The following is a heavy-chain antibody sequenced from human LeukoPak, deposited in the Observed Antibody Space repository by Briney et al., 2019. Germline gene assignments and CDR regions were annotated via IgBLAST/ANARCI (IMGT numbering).Heavy chain of an antibody. Sequence: SETLSLTCAVSGYSISSGYYWGWIRQPPGKGLEWIGRIYTSGSTNYNPSLKSRVTISVDTSKNQFSLKLSSVTAADTAVYYCARGQGYYGSGSFSGKFDPWGQGTLVTVSS. J-gene: IGHJ5*02. D-gene: IGHD3-10*01. V-gene: IGHV4-38-2*01. CDR3: ARGQGYYGSGSFSGKFDP. CDR2: IYTSGST. CDR1: GYSISSGYY.